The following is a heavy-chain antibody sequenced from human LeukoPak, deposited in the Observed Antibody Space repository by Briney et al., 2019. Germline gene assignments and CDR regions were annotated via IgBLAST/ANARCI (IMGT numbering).Heavy chain of an antibody. Sequence: SETLSLTCAVYGGSFSGYYWSWIRQPPGKGLEWIGNMYHSGSSYNNPSLKSRVTISVDTSKDQFSLQLSSVSAADTAVYYCARDLYSSRTNDAFVIWGQGTMVTVSS. D-gene: IGHD6-13*01. V-gene: IGHV4-34*11. CDR2: MYHSGSS. CDR3: ARDLYSSRTNDAFVI. CDR1: GGSFSGYY. J-gene: IGHJ3*02.